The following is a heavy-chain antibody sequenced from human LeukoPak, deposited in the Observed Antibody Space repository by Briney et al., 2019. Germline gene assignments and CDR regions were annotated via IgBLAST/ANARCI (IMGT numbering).Heavy chain of an antibody. J-gene: IGHJ4*02. D-gene: IGHD2-2*01. Sequence: GGSLRLSCAASGFTFSDYYMTWIRQAPGKGLEWVSYSSSTGNIIFYADSVKGRFTISRDNAKNSLYLQMNSLRAEDTAVYYCAREPLIGSTYTTAWGYWGQGTLVTVSS. CDR3: AREPLIGSTYTTAWGY. CDR1: GFTFSDYY. V-gene: IGHV3-11*04. CDR2: SSSTGNII.